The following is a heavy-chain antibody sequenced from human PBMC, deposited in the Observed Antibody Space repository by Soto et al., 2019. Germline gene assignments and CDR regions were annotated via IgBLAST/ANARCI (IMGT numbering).Heavy chain of an antibody. CDR3: AKDLYSSSWYGGWFDP. J-gene: IGHJ5*02. CDR1: GFTFSSYA. CDR2: ISGSGGIT. Sequence: EVQLLESGGGLVQPGGYLRLSCAASGFTFSSYAMSWVRQAPGKGLEWVSAISGSGGITYYADSVKGRFTISRDNSKNTLYLKMNSGRAQDTGVYYCAKDLYSSSWYGGWFDPWGQGTLVTVSS. V-gene: IGHV3-23*01. D-gene: IGHD6-13*01.